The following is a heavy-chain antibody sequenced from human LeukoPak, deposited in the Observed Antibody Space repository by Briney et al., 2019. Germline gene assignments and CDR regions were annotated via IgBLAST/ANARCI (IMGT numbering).Heavy chain of an antibody. V-gene: IGHV3-7*01. CDR3: ARDCCSGSYYFDY. CDR2: IKADGGEK. D-gene: IGHD1-26*01. Sequence: PGGSLRLSCAASGFTFSTYWMNWFRQTPGKGLEWVAKIKADGGEKDHVASVKGRFTISRDNSKNTLYLQMNSLRAEDTAVYYCARDCCSGSYYFDYWGQGTLVTVSS. CDR1: GFTFSTYW. J-gene: IGHJ4*02.